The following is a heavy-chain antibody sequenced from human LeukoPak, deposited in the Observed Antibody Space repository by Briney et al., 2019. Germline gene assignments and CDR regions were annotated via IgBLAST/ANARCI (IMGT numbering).Heavy chain of an antibody. V-gene: IGHV4-59*01. CDR1: GGSFSSDY. D-gene: IGHD1-26*01. CDR2: IFHSGTT. J-gene: IGHJ4*02. CDR3: ARGDPVGLFDD. Sequence: SETLSLTCTMSGGSFSSDYWNWIRQPPGKGLEWIGYIFHSGTTNYIPSLKSRVTISVDTSKNHCSLRLSSVTAADTAVYYCARGDPVGLFDDWGQGILVTVSS.